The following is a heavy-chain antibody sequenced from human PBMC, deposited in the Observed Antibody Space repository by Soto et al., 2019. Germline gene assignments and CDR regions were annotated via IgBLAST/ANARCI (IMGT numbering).Heavy chain of an antibody. CDR1: GYTFTSYG. D-gene: IGHD5-12*01. V-gene: IGHV1-18*01. Sequence: ASVKVSCKASGYTFTSYGISWVRQAPGQGLEWMGWISAYNGNTNYAQKLQGRVTMTTDTSTSTAYMELRSLRSDDTAVYYCARDISSVRGYDIPFDYWGQGTLVTVSS. J-gene: IGHJ4*02. CDR2: ISAYNGNT. CDR3: ARDISSVRGYDIPFDY.